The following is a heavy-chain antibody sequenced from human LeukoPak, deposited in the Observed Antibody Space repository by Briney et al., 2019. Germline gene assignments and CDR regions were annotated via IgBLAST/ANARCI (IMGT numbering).Heavy chain of an antibody. CDR1: GFTFDDYG. Sequence: PGGSLRLSCAASGFTFDDYGMSWVRQAPGKGLEWVAVVWYDGTNKYYADSVKGRFTISRDNSKNTLYLQMNSLRAEDTAVYYCARDRGVGPVGILAWGQGTLVTVSS. V-gene: IGHV3-33*08. CDR2: VWYDGTNK. J-gene: IGHJ5*02. CDR3: ARDRGVGPVGILA. D-gene: IGHD2-2*01.